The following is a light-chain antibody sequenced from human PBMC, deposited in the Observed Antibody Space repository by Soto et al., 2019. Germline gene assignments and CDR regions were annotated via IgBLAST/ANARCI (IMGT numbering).Light chain of an antibody. V-gene: IGLV2-23*02. CDR3: CSYAGTVAYV. J-gene: IGLJ1*01. CDR1: GSDVGAYNL. CDR2: EVN. Sequence: QSVLTQPASVSGSPGQSITTSCAGTGSDVGAYNLVSWYQNHPGNAPKLIICEVNTWPSGISNRFSGSKSGDTASLTISGLQAEDEADYFCCSYAGTVAYVFGTGTKVT.